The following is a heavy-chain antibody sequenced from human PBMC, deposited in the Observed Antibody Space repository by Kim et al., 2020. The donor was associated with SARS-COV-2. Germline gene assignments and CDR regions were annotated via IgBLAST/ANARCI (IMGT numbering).Heavy chain of an antibody. J-gene: IGHJ4*02. V-gene: IGHV3-15*01. CDR2: IKSKSDGGAT. D-gene: IGHD3-10*01. CDR1: GFTFSQAW. Sequence: GGSLRLSCEASGFTFSQAWMNWVRQAPGKGLEWVGRIKSKSDGGATDYIAPVKGRLTISRDDSKNTLYLQMNSLKIEGTAVYYCTTNPMYGSGSYYPPRLDDWGQRSLVTVSS. CDR3: TTNPMYGSGSYYPPRLDD.